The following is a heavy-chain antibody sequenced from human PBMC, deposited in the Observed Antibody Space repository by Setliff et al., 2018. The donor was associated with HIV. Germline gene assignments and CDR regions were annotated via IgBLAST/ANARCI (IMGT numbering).Heavy chain of an antibody. V-gene: IGHV1-2*02. CDR2: INPNNGGT. D-gene: IGHD3-22*01. Sequence: ASVKVSCKASGYTFTDYYIHWVRQAPGQGLEWMGWINPNNGGTNYAQKFQGRVTMTRDTSISTAYMELSRLRSDDTAVYYCARDGYYDSSGYSAFDIWGQGTMVTVSS. CDR3: ARDGYYDSSGYSAFDI. J-gene: IGHJ3*02. CDR1: GYTFTDYY.